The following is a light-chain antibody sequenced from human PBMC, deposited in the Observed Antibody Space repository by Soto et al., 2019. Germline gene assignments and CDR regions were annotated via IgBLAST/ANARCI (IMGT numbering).Light chain of an antibody. CDR3: QQRSKWPIT. J-gene: IGKJ5*01. CDR2: GAS. V-gene: IGKV3D-20*02. Sequence: EIVMTQSPVTLSLSQGERATLSCRASQSVSNNYLAWYQQKPGQAPRLLIYGASNRATGIPDRFSGSGSGTDFTLAIRRLEPEDSAVYYCQQRSKWPITFGQGTLLEIK. CDR1: QSVSNNY.